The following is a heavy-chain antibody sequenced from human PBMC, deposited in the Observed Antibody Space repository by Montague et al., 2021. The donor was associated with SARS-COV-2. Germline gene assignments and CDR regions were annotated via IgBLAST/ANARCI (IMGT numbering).Heavy chain of an antibody. CDR3: ARQYCGDTNCYRREYYFDQ. CDR2: INDSGST. D-gene: IGHD2-2*02. J-gene: IGHJ4*02. Sequence: SETLSLTCAVYGGFFGGYYWSWIRRPPGKGLEWIGEINDSGSTKYNPSLRSRFIMSVDRSKNQVSLKVNAVTAADTAVYFCARQYCGDTNCYRREYYFDQWGQGTLVTVSS. V-gene: IGHV4-34*01. CDR1: GGFFGGYY.